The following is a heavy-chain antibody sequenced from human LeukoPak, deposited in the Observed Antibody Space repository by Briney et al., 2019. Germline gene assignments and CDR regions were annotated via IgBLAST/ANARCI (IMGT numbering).Heavy chain of an antibody. J-gene: IGHJ5*02. CDR1: GYTLTTFE. V-gene: IGHV1-8*01. D-gene: IGHD3-22*01. CDR2: MRFINGNT. Sequence: ASVKVSCKASGYTLTTFEVNWVRQATGQGPEWRGWMRFINGNTGYAPKFQGRVTMTKNTSENTAYMELSSLRSDDTAVYYCARGGTDYDNTAFPLLDPWGQGTLVTVSS. CDR3: ARGGTDYDNTAFPLLDP.